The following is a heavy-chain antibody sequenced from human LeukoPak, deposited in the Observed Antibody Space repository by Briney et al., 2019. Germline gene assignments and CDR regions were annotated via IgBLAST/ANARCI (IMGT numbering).Heavy chain of an antibody. Sequence: GGSLRLSCAASGFTFSSYSMNWVRQAPGKGLEWVSSISSSSSYIYYADSVKGRFTISRDNAKNSLYLQMNSLRAEDTAVYYCAREGGDYAWFDPWGQGTLVTVSS. D-gene: IGHD4-17*01. CDR3: AREGGDYAWFDP. CDR1: GFTFSSYS. V-gene: IGHV3-21*01. CDR2: ISSSSSYI. J-gene: IGHJ5*02.